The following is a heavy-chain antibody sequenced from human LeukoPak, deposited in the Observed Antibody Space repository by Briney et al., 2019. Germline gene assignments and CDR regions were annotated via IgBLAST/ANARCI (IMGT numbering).Heavy chain of an antibody. V-gene: IGHV3-23*01. J-gene: IGHJ4*02. CDR2: ISASGGIK. CDR1: GFTFSSYA. Sequence: GGSLRLSCAASGFTFSSYAMNWVRQAPGKGLEWVSGISASGGIKDYTDSVKGRFTISRDSSKNTLFLQMNSLRAEDTAMYYCFTAVAVEPYWGQGTQVTVSS. D-gene: IGHD6-13*01. CDR3: FTAVAVEPY.